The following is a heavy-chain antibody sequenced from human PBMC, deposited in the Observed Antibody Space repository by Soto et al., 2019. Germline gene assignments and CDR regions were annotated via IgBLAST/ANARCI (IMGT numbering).Heavy chain of an antibody. CDR1: GGSISPFY. Sequence: SETLSLTCTVSGGSISPFYWSWVRQPPGKGLEWIGYLYYSGNTNYNPSLKSRVTISVDASKNQVSLRLTSVTAAETAVYYCARVGGVAARTFDYWGQGTVVTVSS. CDR2: LYYSGNT. CDR3: ARVGGVAARTFDY. D-gene: IGHD2-15*01. J-gene: IGHJ4*02. V-gene: IGHV4-59*01.